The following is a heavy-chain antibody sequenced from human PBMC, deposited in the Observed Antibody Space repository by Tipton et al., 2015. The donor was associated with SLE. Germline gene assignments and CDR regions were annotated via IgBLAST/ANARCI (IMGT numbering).Heavy chain of an antibody. J-gene: IGHJ6*03. Sequence: GLVKPSGTLSLTCVVSGGSISSSNWWSWVRQTPGKGLEWIGEINHSGGTNYNPSLKSRVTISVDTSKNQFSLKLSSVTAADMAVYYCARAPGLDRDYYYYYYMDVWGKGTTVTVSS. V-gene: IGHV4-4*02. CDR3: ARAPGLDRDYYYYYYMDV. CDR2: INHSGGT. D-gene: IGHD3/OR15-3a*01. CDR1: GGSISSSNW.